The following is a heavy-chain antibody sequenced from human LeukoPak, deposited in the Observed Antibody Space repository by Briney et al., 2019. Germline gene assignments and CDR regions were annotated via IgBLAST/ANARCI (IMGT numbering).Heavy chain of an antibody. CDR2: ISSSGSTI. CDR3: ARVKQLVGIVDDY. J-gene: IGHJ4*02. D-gene: IGHD6-13*01. Sequence: GGSLRLSCAASGFTFSSYEMNWVRQAPGQGLEWVSHISSSGSTIYYADSVKGRFTISRDNAKNSLYLQMNSLRAEDTAVYYCARVKQLVGIVDDYWGQGTLVTVSS. V-gene: IGHV3-48*03. CDR1: GFTFSSYE.